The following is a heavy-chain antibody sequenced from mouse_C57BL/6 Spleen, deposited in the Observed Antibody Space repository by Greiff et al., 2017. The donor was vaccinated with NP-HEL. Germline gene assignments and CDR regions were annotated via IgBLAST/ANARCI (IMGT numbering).Heavy chain of an antibody. CDR1: GFTFSNYW. D-gene: IGHD2-2*01. Sequence: EVHLVESGGGLVQPGGSMKLSCVASGFTFSNYWMNWVRQSPEKGLEWVAQIRLKSDNYATHYAESVKGRFTISRDDSKSSVYLQMNNLRAEDTGIYYCTGNGYHWYFDVWGTGTTVTVSS. CDR3: TGNGYHWYFDV. V-gene: IGHV6-3*01. J-gene: IGHJ1*03. CDR2: IRLKSDNYAT.